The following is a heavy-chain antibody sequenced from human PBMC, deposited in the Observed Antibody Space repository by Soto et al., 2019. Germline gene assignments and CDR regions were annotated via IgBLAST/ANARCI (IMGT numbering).Heavy chain of an antibody. CDR3: ARGDYDISGYGDALDI. J-gene: IGHJ3*02. CDR2: ISYDGSNK. CDR1: GFTFRSYA. Sequence: QVQLVESGGGVVQPGRSLRLSCAASGFTFRSYAMHCVRQSPTKGLEWVAVISYDGSNKYYADSVKGRFTIYRDNSKNPLYLEMNSLRAEDTAVYYCARGDYDISGYGDALDIWVQAQWSPSLQ. V-gene: IGHV3-30-3*01. D-gene: IGHD3-22*01.